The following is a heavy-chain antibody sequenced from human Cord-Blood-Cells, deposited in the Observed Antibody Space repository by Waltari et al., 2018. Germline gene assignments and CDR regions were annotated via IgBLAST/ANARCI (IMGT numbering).Heavy chain of an antibody. Sequence: QQVQCGSEVMMPGSSVKVSCKAYGGGSTSYAISWVRQAPGQGLEWMGWISPNFGTANYAQKFQGRVTITADESTSTAYMELSSLRSEDTAVYYCASDVGTDSSGYYGYWGQGTLVTVSS. CDR1: GGGSTSYA. J-gene: IGHJ4*02. D-gene: IGHD3-22*01. V-gene: IGHV1-69*01. CDR2: ISPNFGTA. CDR3: ASDVGTDSSGYYGY.